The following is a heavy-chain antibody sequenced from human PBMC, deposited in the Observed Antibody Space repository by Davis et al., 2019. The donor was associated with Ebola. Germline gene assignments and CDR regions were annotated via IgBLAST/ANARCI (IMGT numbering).Heavy chain of an antibody. CDR1: GGSISSSSYY. V-gene: IGHV4-39*01. CDR3: ALGVFLYYFDY. Sequence: PSETLSLTCTVSGGSISSSSYYWGWIRQPPGKGLEWIGSIYYSGSTYYNPSLKSRVTISVDTSKNQFSLKLSSVTAADTAVYYCALGVFLYYFDYWGQGTLVTVSS. CDR2: IYYSGST. J-gene: IGHJ4*02. D-gene: IGHD2/OR15-2a*01.